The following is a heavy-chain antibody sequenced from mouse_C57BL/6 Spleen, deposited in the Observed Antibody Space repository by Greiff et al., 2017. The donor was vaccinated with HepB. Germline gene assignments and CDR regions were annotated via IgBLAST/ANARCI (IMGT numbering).Heavy chain of an antibody. J-gene: IGHJ4*01. CDR2: ISSGGDYI. Sequence: EVQGVESGEGLVKPGGSLKLSCAASGFTFSSYAMSWVRQTPEKRLEWVAYISSGGDYIYYADTVKGRFTISRDNARNTLYLQMSSLKSEDTAMYYCTRRDYGSGDAMDYWGQGTSVTVSS. CDR3: TRRDYGSGDAMDY. V-gene: IGHV5-9-1*02. D-gene: IGHD1-1*01. CDR1: GFTFSSYA.